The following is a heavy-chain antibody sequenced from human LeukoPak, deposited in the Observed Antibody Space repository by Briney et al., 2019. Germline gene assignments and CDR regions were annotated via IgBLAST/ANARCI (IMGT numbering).Heavy chain of an antibody. Sequence: SETLSLTCTVSGGSISSSSYYWGWIRQPPGKGLEWIGSIYYSGSTYYNPSLKSRVTISVDTSKNQFSLKLSSVTAADTAVYYCARLFDLFHKVLRYFDWSQGASDPWGQGTLVTVSS. J-gene: IGHJ5*02. V-gene: IGHV4-39*01. CDR2: IYYSGST. CDR1: GGSISSSSYY. D-gene: IGHD3-9*01. CDR3: ARLFDLFHKVLRYFDWSQGASDP.